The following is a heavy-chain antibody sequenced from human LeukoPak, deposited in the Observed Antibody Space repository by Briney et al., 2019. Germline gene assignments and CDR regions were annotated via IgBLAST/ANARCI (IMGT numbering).Heavy chain of an antibody. J-gene: IGHJ4*02. V-gene: IGHV4-31*03. Sequence: SQTLSLTCTVSGGSISSGGYYWSWIRQHPGKGLEWIGYIHHSGSTDYNPSLRSRVTISGDTSKNQFSLKLNSVTAADTAVYYCASGNGYYYRYFDNWGQGTLLTVSS. CDR3: ASGNGYYYRYFDN. D-gene: IGHD3-10*01. CDR1: GGSISSGGYY. CDR2: IHHSGST.